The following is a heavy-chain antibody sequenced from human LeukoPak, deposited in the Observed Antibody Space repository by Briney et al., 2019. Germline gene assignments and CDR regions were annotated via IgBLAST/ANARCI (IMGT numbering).Heavy chain of an antibody. CDR1: GYTFTSYD. CDR3: ARGHKRFLEWLSATFFDY. V-gene: IGHV1-8*01. Sequence: ASVKVSCKASGYTFTSYDINWVRQATGQGPEWMGWMNPNSGNTGYAQKFQGRVTMTRNTSISTAYMELSSLRSEDTAVYYCARGHKRFLEWLSATFFDYWGQGTLVTVSS. D-gene: IGHD3-3*01. J-gene: IGHJ4*02. CDR2: MNPNSGNT.